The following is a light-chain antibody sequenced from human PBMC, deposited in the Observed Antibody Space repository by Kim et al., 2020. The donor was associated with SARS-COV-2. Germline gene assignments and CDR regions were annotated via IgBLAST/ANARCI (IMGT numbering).Light chain of an antibody. CDR1: SSDVGAYNY. CDR3: SSYTTSNTLI. Sequence: QSALTQPASVSGSPGQSITISCTGTSSDVGAYNYVSWYQQYPDKAPKLMIFDFNKRPSGVSNRFSGSKSGNTASLTISGLQAEDDADYHCSSYTTSNTLIFGGGTQLTVL. J-gene: IGLJ2*01. V-gene: IGLV2-14*03. CDR2: DFN.